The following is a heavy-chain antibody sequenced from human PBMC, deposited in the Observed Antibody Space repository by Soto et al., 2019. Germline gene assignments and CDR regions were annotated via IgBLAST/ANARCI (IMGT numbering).Heavy chain of an antibody. CDR2: IIPIFGTA. J-gene: IGHJ6*02. D-gene: IGHD3-3*01. CDR3: SRDFWSGYSVADYYYGMDV. V-gene: IGHV1-69*13. Sequence: SVKVSCKASGGTFSSYAISWVRQAPGQGLEWMGGIIPIFGTANYAQKFKGRVTITADESTSTAYMELSSLRSEDTAVFYCSRDFWSGYSVADYYYGMDVWGQGTTVTVSS. CDR1: GGTFSSYA.